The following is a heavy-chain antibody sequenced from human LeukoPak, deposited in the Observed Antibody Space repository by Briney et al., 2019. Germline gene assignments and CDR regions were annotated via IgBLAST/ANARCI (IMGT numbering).Heavy chain of an antibody. Sequence: SETLSLTCTVSGGSISSYYWSWIRQPPGKGLEWIGYIYYSGSTNYNPSLKSRVTISVDTSKNQFSLKLSSVTAADTAVYYCARGGDYSDYYYYGMDVWGQGTTATVSS. J-gene: IGHJ6*02. V-gene: IGHV4-59*01. CDR2: IYYSGST. D-gene: IGHD2-15*01. CDR1: GGSISSYY. CDR3: ARGGDYSDYYYYGMDV.